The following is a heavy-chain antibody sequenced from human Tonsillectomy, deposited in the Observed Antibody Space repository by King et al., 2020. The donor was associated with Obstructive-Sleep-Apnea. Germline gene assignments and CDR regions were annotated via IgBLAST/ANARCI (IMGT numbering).Heavy chain of an antibody. CDR2: IYYSGST. CDR1: GGSISGGGSY. D-gene: IGHD2-15*01. V-gene: IGHV4-31*03. J-gene: IGHJ4*02. CDR3: ARDPSAGWSFFDS. Sequence: QLQESGPGLVKPSQTLSLTCTVSGGSISGGGSYWAWIRQHPEKGLEWIGYIYYSGSTYYNPSLKSRVTITVDTSKNQFSLRPSSVTAADTAMYYCARDPSAGWSFFDSWGQGTLVTVSS.